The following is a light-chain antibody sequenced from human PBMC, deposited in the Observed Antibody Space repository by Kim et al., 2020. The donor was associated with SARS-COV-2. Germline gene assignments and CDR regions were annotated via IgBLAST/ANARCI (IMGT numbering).Light chain of an antibody. CDR1: QLGDKY. J-gene: IGLJ2*01. CDR2: QDS. CDR3: QTWDSTPVV. Sequence: SYELTQPPSVSVSPGQTASITCSGDQLGDKYACWYQQKSGQSPVLVMFQDSKRPSGIPERFSGSNSGNTATLTISGTQAMDEADYYCQTWDSTPVVFGGG. V-gene: IGLV3-1*01.